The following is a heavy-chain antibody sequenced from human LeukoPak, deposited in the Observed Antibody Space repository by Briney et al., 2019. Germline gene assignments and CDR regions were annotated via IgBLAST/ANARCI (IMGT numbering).Heavy chain of an antibody. CDR1: GFTFSSYA. D-gene: IGHD3-3*01. CDR2: IKQDGSEK. J-gene: IGHJ4*02. Sequence: GGSLRLSCAASGFTFSSYAMSWVRQAPGKGLEWVANIKQDGSEKYYVDSVKGRFTISRDNAKNSLFLQMNSLRAEDTAVYYCARHVRFEGVDYWGQGTLVTVSS. CDR3: ARHVRFEGVDY. V-gene: IGHV3-7*01.